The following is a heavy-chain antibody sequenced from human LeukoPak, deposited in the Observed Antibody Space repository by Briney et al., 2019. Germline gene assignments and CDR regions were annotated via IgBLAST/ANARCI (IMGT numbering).Heavy chain of an antibody. D-gene: IGHD3-10*01. J-gene: IGHJ4*02. V-gene: IGHV4-34*01. Sequence: SETLSLTCAVYGGSFSGYYWSWIRQPPGKGLEWIGEINHSGSTNYNPSLKSRVTISVDTSKNQFSLKLSSLTAADTAVYYCARRARSYYGSGTYYKGYFDYWGQGTLVTVSS. CDR3: ARRARSYYGSGTYYKGYFDY. CDR1: GGSFSGYY. CDR2: INHSGST.